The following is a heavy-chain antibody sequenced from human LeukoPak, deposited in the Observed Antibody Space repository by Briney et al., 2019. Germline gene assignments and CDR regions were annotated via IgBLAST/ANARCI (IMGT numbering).Heavy chain of an antibody. J-gene: IGHJ4*02. Sequence: SVKVSCKAYGGTFSRFTISWVRQAPGQGFEWMGEITPIFGTANFAQKFQGRVSITADGSTSTAFMELSSLRSEDTAVYYCAREWGLESSGYYYAYWGQGTLVTVSS. D-gene: IGHD3-22*01. V-gene: IGHV1-69*13. CDR3: AREWGLESSGYYYAY. CDR1: GGTFSRFT. CDR2: ITPIFGTA.